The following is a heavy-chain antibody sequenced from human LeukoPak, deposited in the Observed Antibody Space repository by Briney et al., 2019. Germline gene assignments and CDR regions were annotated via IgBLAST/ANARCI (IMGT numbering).Heavy chain of an antibody. J-gene: IGHJ5*02. CDR2: IYYSGST. D-gene: IGHD2-2*01. Sequence: SETLSLTCTVSGGSISSGDYYWSWIRQPPGKGLEWIGYIYYSGSTYYNPSLKSQVTISVDTSKNQFSLKLSSVTAADTAVYYCARGTDQGWFDPWGQGTLVTVSS. CDR1: GGSISSGDYY. CDR3: ARGTDQGWFDP. V-gene: IGHV4-30-4*01.